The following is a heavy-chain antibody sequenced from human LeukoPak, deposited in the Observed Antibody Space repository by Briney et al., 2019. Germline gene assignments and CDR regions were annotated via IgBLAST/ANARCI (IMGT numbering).Heavy chain of an antibody. J-gene: IGHJ4*02. CDR1: GFTFSSYE. CDR3: AKGSSAWNEVFHFDY. Sequence: GGSLRLSCAASGFTFSSYEMNWVRQAPGKAMEWVSSITSSGTYIFYADSVKGRFTISRDNAKNSLYLQMNSLRAEDMALYYCAKGSSAWNEVFHFDYWGQGTLVTVSS. CDR2: ITSSGTYI. D-gene: IGHD6-19*01. V-gene: IGHV3-21*04.